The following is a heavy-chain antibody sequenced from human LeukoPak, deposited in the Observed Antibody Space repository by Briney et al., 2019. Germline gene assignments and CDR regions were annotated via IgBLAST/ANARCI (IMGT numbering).Heavy chain of an antibody. CDR1: GGSISSSSYY. CDR3: ARDYDYVWGSYGTGD. J-gene: IGHJ4*02. V-gene: IGHV4-39*07. D-gene: IGHD3-16*01. Sequence: PSETLSLTCTVSGGSISSSSYYWGWIRQPPGKGLEWIGSIYYSGSTYYNPSLKSRVTISVDTSKNQFSLKLSSVTAADTAVYYCARDYDYVWGSYGTGDWGQGTLVTVSS. CDR2: IYYSGST.